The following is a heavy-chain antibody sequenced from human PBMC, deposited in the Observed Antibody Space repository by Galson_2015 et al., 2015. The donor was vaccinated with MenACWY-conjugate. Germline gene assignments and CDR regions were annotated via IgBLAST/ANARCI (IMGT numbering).Heavy chain of an antibody. V-gene: IGHV4-39*07. CDR3: ASLPRDPYGMDV. Sequence: LSLTCTVSGGSISSSSYYWGWLRPPPGPGLEWIGSIYYSGSTYYNSSLKSRVTISVDRSKNQFSLKLSSVTAADTAVYNCASLPRDPYGMDVGGQGTTVTGSS. CDR1: GGSISSSSYY. CDR2: IYYSGST. J-gene: IGHJ6*02.